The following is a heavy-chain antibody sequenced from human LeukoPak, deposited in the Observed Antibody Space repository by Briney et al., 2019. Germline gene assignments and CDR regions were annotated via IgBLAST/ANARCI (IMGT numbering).Heavy chain of an antibody. CDR2: IYYSGST. J-gene: IGHJ4*02. Sequence: SQTLSLTCTVSGGSISSGDYYWSWIRQPPGKGLEWIGYIYYSGSTYYNPSLKSRVTISVDTSKNQFSLKLSSVTAADTAVYYCASTNKYYGSGSRHRIYDYWGQGTLVTVSS. D-gene: IGHD3-10*01. CDR3: ASTNKYYGSGSRHRIYDY. V-gene: IGHV4-30-4*01. CDR1: GGSISSGDYY.